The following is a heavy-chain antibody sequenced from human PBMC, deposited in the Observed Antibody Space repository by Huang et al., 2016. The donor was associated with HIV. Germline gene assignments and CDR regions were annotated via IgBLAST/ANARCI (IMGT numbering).Heavy chain of an antibody. CDR2: IIPMFGTP. Sequence: QVQLVQSGAEVKTPGSSVKVSCKASGGTFSKYAISWVRQAPGQGLEWRGGIIPMFGTPNYAHKVQGRVTITADDSTSTTYVEVSSLRSEDTALYYCARGQLGSYGDYDVLYWGQGTLVTVSS. CDR1: GGTFSKYA. V-gene: IGHV1-69*13. J-gene: IGHJ4*02. D-gene: IGHD4-17*01. CDR3: ARGQLGSYGDYDVLY.